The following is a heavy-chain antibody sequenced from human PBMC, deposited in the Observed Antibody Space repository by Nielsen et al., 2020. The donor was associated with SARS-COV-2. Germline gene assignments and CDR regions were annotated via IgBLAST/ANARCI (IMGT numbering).Heavy chain of an antibody. D-gene: IGHD6-19*01. CDR2: NHYTGST. Sequence: SATLSLTCTVSGGSMSNRNYYWGWTRQPPRRGLEWIGGNHYTGSTYYNPSPTSRATISVDTSTKQFSLRLSSVTAADTAVYYCARQSRWLANFDYWCHGTLVTVSS. CDR3: ARQSRWLANFDY. V-gene: IGHV4-39*01. CDR1: GGSMSNRNYY. J-gene: IGHJ4*01.